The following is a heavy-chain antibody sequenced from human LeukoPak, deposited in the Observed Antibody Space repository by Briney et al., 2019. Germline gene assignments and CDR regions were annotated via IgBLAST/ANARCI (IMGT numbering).Heavy chain of an antibody. J-gene: IGHJ4*02. CDR2: IYDSGST. Sequence: SETLSLTCTVSGGSMSTYYWGWVRQPPGEGLEWIGYIYDSGSTNYNPSRRSRVIISVATSKNQFFRKLSSVTAADTAVYYCAREHSYYDSSGYYYGSGYFHYWGQGTLVTVSS. CDR3: AREHSYYDSSGYYYGSGYFHY. CDR1: GGSMSTYY. D-gene: IGHD3-22*01. V-gene: IGHV4-59*01.